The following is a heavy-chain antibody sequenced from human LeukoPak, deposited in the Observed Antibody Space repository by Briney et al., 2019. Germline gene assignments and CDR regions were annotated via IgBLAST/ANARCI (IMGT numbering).Heavy chain of an antibody. CDR3: ARDVGITVADSFDP. J-gene: IGHJ5*02. CDR2: IHIYRGNT. Sequence: ASVKVSCKASGYSSTNYGISWVRQAPGQGLEWMGWIHIYRGNTNYAQKFQGRVTMTTDTSTSTVYMEVRGLRSDDTAMYYCARDVGITVADSFDPWGQGTLVTVSS. D-gene: IGHD6-13*01. V-gene: IGHV1-18*01. CDR1: GYSSTNYG.